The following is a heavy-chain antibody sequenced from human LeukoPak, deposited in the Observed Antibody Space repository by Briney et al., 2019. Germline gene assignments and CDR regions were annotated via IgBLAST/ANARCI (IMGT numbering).Heavy chain of an antibody. CDR1: GYTFTSYG. D-gene: IGHD3-22*01. V-gene: IGHV1-18*01. J-gene: IGHJ4*02. CDR3: ARVPDYYDSSGYYSIDY. Sequence: ASVKVSCKASGYTFTSYGISWVRQAPGQGLEWMGWISAYNGNTNYAQKLQGRVTMTTDTSTSTAYMKLRSLRSDDTAVYYCARVPDYYDSSGYYSIDYWGQGTLVTVSS. CDR2: ISAYNGNT.